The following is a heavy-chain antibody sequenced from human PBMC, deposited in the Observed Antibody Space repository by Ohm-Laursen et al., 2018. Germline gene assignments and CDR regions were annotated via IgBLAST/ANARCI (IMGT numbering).Heavy chain of an antibody. D-gene: IGHD1-26*01. CDR2: ISGSGGST. J-gene: IGHJ4*02. Sequence: SLRLSCTASGFTFSSYAVSWVRQAPGKGLEWVSPISGSGGSTYYADSVKGRVTISRDNSKNTLYLQMDSLRAEDTAVYYCARGSGSSGFDYWGQGTLVTVSS. CDR3: ARGSGSSGFDY. CDR1: GFTFSSYA. V-gene: IGHV3-23*01.